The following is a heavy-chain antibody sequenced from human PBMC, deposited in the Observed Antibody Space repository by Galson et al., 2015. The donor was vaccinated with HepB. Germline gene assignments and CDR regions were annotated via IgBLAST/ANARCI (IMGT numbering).Heavy chain of an antibody. CDR3: AKGTGHIVVVIAIDY. CDR1: GFTFSSYG. Sequence: SLRLSCAASGFTFSSYGMHWVRQAPGKGLEWVAVISYDGSNKYYADSVKGRFTISRDNSKNTLYLQMNSLRAEDTAVYYCAKGTGHIVVVIAIDYWGQGTLVTVSS. J-gene: IGHJ4*02. D-gene: IGHD2-21*01. CDR2: ISYDGSNK. V-gene: IGHV3-30*18.